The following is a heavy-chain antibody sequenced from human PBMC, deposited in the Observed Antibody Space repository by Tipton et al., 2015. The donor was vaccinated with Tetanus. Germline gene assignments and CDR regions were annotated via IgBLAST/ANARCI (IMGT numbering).Heavy chain of an antibody. Sequence: SLRLSCAASGFTFSSYWMSWVRQAPGKGLEWVANIKQDGSEKYYVDSVKGRFTISRDNAKNSLYLQMNSLRAEDTAVYYCARDLYSSSGPHWNWGQGTLVTVSS. J-gene: IGHJ4*02. V-gene: IGHV3-7*05. CDR3: ARDLYSSSGPHWN. CDR2: IKQDGSEK. CDR1: GFTFSSYW. D-gene: IGHD6-13*01.